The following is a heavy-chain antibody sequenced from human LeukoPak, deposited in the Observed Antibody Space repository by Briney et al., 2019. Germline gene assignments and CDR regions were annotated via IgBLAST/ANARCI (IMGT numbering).Heavy chain of an antibody. D-gene: IGHD3-10*01. CDR2: ISSSSSYI. V-gene: IGHV3-21*01. Sequence: GGSLRLSCAASGFTLSSYSMNWVRQAPGKGLEWVSSISSSSSYIYYADSVKGRFTISRDNAKNSLYLQMNSLRAEDTAVYYCARDRHTYYGSGSYYNPFDYWGQGTLVTVSS. J-gene: IGHJ4*02. CDR3: ARDRHTYYGSGSYYNPFDY. CDR1: GFTLSSYS.